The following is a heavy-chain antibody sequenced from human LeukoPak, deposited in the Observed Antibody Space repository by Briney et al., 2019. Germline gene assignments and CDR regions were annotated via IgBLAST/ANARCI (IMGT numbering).Heavy chain of an antibody. CDR3: SRENGAFSPFGY. V-gene: IGHV4-4*02. Sequence: PSETLSLTCGVSGGSISNTNWWSWVRQPPGQGLEWIGEISLTGLTHYNPSLESRVTASLDKSKNQLSLNLTSVTAADTAVYYCSRENGAFSPFGYWGQGTLVTVFS. CDR2: ISLTGLT. J-gene: IGHJ4*02. D-gene: IGHD2-8*01. CDR1: GGSISNTNW.